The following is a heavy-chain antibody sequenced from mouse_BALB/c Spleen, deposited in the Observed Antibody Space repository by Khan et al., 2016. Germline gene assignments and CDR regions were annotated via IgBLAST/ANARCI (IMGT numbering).Heavy chain of an antibody. Sequence: EGKSEGAGGGWGQAGGPMKLSCAASGFTFLDAWMDWVRQSPEKGLEWVAAIRSKANNHATYYAESVKGRFTISRDDSKSSVYLQMNSLRAKDTGIYYCRSVYFDYWGQGTTLTVSS. CDR2: IRSKANNHAT. V-gene: IGHV6-6*01. J-gene: IGHJ2*01. CDR1: GFTFLDAW. CDR3: RSVYFDY.